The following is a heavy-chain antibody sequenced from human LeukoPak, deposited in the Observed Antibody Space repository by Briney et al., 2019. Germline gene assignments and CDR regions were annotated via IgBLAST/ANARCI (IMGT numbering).Heavy chain of an antibody. Sequence: PGGSLRLSCAASGFTFSNYAMSWVRQAPGQGLEWVSYIRGGFVKTYYADSVKGRFIISRDDSKNTLYLQMNSLTAEDTAVYYCAQHFKEDKVATSYAAFDIWGQGTLATV. V-gene: IGHV3-23*01. CDR1: GFTFSNYA. CDR2: IRGGFVKT. J-gene: IGHJ3*02. CDR3: AQHFKEDKVATSYAAFDI. D-gene: IGHD5-12*01.